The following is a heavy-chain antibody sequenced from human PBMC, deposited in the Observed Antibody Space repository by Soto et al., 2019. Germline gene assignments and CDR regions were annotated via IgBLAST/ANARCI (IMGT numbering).Heavy chain of an antibody. CDR3: AKEGTSGLYYFYY. D-gene: IGHD6-19*01. CDR1: GFTFSNYA. CDR2: MSGSGGSP. V-gene: IGHV3-23*01. J-gene: IGHJ4*02. Sequence: EVQLLESGGGLVQPGGSLRLSCAASGFTFSNYAMNWVRQAPGEGLEWVSTMSGSGGSPYYADSVKGRFTISRDNSKNTLYLQMNSLRAGDAAIYYCAKEGTSGLYYFYYWGQGTLVTVSS.